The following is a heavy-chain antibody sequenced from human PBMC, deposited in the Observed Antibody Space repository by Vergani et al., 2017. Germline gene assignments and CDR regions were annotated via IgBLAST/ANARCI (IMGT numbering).Heavy chain of an antibody. Sequence: EVQLVPSGAEVKKPGESLRISCQLSGYNFTNYWLGWVRQMPGKGLEWMGIIYPCDSDTQYSPSFEGHVTISADASTSVAYLLWSSLNASDTAMYYCARQNVAAAPSGTSMIVSLFYYMDVWGKGTTVTVSS. CDR1: GYNFTNYW. CDR3: ARQNVAAAPSGTSMIVSLFYYMDV. J-gene: IGHJ6*03. V-gene: IGHV5-51*01. CDR2: IYPCDSDT. D-gene: IGHD2-2*01.